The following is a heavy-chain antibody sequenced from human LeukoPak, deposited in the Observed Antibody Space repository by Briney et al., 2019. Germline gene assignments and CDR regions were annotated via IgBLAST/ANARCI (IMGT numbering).Heavy chain of an antibody. Sequence: GGSQRLSCAVSGFTSSHYWMHWVRQAPGKGLVWVSYIKTDGSVTSYADSVKGRFTISRDNAKNSLYLQMNSLRAEDTAVYYCARPRYCSSISCYFHAFDVWGQGTMVTVSS. CDR2: IKTDGSVT. CDR3: ARPRYCSSISCYFHAFDV. J-gene: IGHJ3*01. V-gene: IGHV3-74*01. CDR1: GFTSSHYW. D-gene: IGHD2-2*01.